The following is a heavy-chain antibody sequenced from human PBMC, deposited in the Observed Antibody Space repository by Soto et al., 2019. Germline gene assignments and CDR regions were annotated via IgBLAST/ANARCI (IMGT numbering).Heavy chain of an antibody. D-gene: IGHD3-22*01. J-gene: IGHJ3*02. CDR2: ISDSGTT. CDR1: GFTFRTYA. CDR3: TRVRGTLDGYDSSGYYRGPVFNAFDI. V-gene: IGHV3-23*01. Sequence: PGGSLRLSCAASGFTFRTYAMSWVRQAPGKGLEWVSTISDSGTTYYANSVKGRFTISRDNSRNTLDLQMNRLRTEDTAVYYCTRVRGTLDGYDSSGYYRGPVFNAFDIWGQGTMVTVSS.